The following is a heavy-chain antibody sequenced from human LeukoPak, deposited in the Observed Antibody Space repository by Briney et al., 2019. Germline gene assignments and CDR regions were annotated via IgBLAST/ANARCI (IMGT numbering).Heavy chain of an antibody. D-gene: IGHD3-10*01. CDR1: GFTFSSYA. J-gene: IGHJ4*02. Sequence: QPGGSLRLSCAASGFTFSSYAMSWVRQTPGKGLEWVSGISASGGSSYYADSVKGRFTISRDNSKNTLYLQMNSLRAEDTAVYYCAKHFTRSRTALDYWGQGTLVTVSS. CDR3: AKHFTRSRTALDY. V-gene: IGHV3-23*01. CDR2: ISASGGSS.